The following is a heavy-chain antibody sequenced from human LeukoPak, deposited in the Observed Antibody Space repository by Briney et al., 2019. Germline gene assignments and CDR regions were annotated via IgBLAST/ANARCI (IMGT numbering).Heavy chain of an antibody. V-gene: IGHV3-20*04. CDR2: INWNGGST. Sequence: GGSLRLSCAASGLTFDDRGMSWVRQAPGKGLEWVSGINWNGGSTAYADSVKGRFTISRDNAKKSLYLQMNGLRAEDTAVYYCARNSYAFDMWGQGTMVTVSS. J-gene: IGHJ3*02. CDR3: ARNSYAFDM. CDR1: GLTFDDRG.